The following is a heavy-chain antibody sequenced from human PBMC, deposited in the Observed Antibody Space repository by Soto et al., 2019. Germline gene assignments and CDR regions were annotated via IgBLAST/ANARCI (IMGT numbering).Heavy chain of an antibody. CDR1: GYTFTSYG. V-gene: IGHV1-18*04. J-gene: IGHJ5*02. Sequence: ASVKVSCKASGYTFTSYGISWVRQAPGQGLEWMGWISAYNGNTNYAQKLQGRVTMTTDTSTSTAHMELRSLRSDDTAVYYCARGVAVAGFDWFDPWGQGTLVTVSS. CDR2: ISAYNGNT. CDR3: ARGVAVAGFDWFDP. D-gene: IGHD6-19*01.